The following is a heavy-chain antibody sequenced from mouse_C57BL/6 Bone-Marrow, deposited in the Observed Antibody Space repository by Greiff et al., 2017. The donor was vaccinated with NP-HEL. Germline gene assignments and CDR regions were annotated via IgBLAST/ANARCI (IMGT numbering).Heavy chain of an antibody. Sequence: DVHLVESEGGLVQPGSSMKLSCTASGFTFSDYYMAWVRQVPEKGLEWVANINYDGSSTYYLDSLKSRFIISRDNAKNILYLQMSSLKSEDTATYYCARGNYYGSSLYAMDYWGQGTSVTVSS. J-gene: IGHJ4*01. D-gene: IGHD1-1*01. V-gene: IGHV5-16*01. CDR2: INYDGSST. CDR3: ARGNYYGSSLYAMDY. CDR1: GFTFSDYY.